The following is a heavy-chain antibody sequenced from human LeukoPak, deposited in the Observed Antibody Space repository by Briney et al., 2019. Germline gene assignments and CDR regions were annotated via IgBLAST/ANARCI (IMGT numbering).Heavy chain of an antibody. CDR1: GYTFTSYD. CDR3: ARDLTTVTTQIYYYCYGMDV. D-gene: IGHD4-17*01. V-gene: IGHV1-2*02. CDR2: INPNSGGT. Sequence: ASVKVSCKASGYTFTSYDFNWLRQATGQGPEWMGWINPNSGGTNYAQKFQGRVTMTRDTSISTAYMELSRLRSDDTAVYYCARDLTTVTTQIYYYCYGMDVWGQGTTVTVSS. J-gene: IGHJ6*02.